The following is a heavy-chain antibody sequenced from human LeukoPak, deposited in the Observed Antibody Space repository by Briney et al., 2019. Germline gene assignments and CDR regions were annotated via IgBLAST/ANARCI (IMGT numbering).Heavy chain of an antibody. J-gene: IGHJ4*02. D-gene: IGHD5-18*01. V-gene: IGHV3-11*01. CDR3: ATSRPYSYGSYFDY. CDR2: ISSSGSTI. CDR1: GFTFSDYY. Sequence: GGSLRLSCAASGFTFSDYYMSWIRQAPGKGLEWVSYISSSGSTIYYADSVKGRFIISRDNAKNSLYLQMNSLRAEDTAVYYCATSRPYSYGSYFDYWGQGTLVTVSS.